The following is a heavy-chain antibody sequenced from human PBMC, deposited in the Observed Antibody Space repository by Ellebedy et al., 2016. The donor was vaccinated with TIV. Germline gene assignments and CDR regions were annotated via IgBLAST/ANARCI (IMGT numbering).Heavy chain of an antibody. D-gene: IGHD3-10*01. CDR2: IYPGDSDT. J-gene: IGHJ4*02. V-gene: IGHV5-51*01. CDR1: GYSFTSYW. Sequence: GESLKIPXKGSGYSFTSYWIGWVRQMPGKGLEWMGIIYPGDSDTRYSPSFQGQVPISADKSISTAYLQWSTLKASDTAMYYCARVVSGSYYNVNVAIDYWGQGTLVTVAS. CDR3: ARVVSGSYYNVNVAIDY.